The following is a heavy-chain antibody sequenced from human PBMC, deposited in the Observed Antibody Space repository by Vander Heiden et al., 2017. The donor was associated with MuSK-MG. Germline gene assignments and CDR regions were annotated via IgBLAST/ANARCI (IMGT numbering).Heavy chain of an antibody. CDR1: GGSFSGYY. CDR3: RGYSYGYYYYYYMDV. Sequence: QVQLQQWGAGLLKPSETLSLPCAVYGGSFSGYYWRWLRQPPGEGLDWIRENNHSGSTNYNPALKSRVTISVDTSKNQFSLKLSSVTAADTAVYYCRGYSYGYYYYYYMDVWGKGTTVTVSS. V-gene: IGHV4-34*01. D-gene: IGHD5-18*01. CDR2: NNHSGST. J-gene: IGHJ6*03.